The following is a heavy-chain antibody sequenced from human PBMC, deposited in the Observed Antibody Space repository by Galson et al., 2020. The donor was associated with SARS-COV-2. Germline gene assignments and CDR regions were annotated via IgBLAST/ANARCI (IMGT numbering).Heavy chain of an antibody. Sequence: SETLSLTCAVYGGSFSGYYWSWIRQPPGKGLEWIGEINSSGSTNYNPSLKNRVTISVDTSKNHFSLKLSSVTAADTAVYYCAGEENFFLVVTGTRMCEFDCWGRGTLGTVSS. J-gene: IGHJ4*02. D-gene: IGHD2-21*02. CDR2: INSSGST. CDR3: AGEENFFLVVTGTRMCEFDC. CDR1: GGSFSGYY. V-gene: IGHV4-34*01.